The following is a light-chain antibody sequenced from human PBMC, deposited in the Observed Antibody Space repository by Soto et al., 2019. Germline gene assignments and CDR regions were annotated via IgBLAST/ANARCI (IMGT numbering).Light chain of an antibody. Sequence: EIVLTQSPGTLSASPGERATLSCRASQSVSNNLAWYQQKPGQAPRLLINGASTRATGIPARFSGSGSGTEFSLTISSLQSEDFAVYYCQQYSDWPPTFGQGTKVDIK. V-gene: IGKV3-15*01. CDR3: QQYSDWPPT. CDR1: QSVSNN. CDR2: GAS. J-gene: IGKJ1*01.